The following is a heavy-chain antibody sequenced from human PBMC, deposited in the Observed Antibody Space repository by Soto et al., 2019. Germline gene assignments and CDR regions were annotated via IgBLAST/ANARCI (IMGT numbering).Heavy chain of an antibody. CDR2: ISYDGSNK. Sequence: GGSLRLSCAASGFTFSSYGMHWVRQAPGKGLEWVAVISYDGSNKYYADSVKGRFTISRDNSKNTLYLQMNSLRAEDTAVYYCAKEAAVLMVYAMGFDPWGQGTLVTVSS. J-gene: IGHJ5*02. D-gene: IGHD2-8*01. CDR3: AKEAAVLMVYAMGFDP. CDR1: GFTFSSYG. V-gene: IGHV3-30*18.